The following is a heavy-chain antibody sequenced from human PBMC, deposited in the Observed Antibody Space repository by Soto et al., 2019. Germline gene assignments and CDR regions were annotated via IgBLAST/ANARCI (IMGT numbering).Heavy chain of an antibody. J-gene: IGHJ4*02. CDR2: ISGSGGST. Sequence: EVQLLESGGGLVQPGGSLRLSCAASGFTFSSYAMSWVRQAPGKGLEWVSAISGSGGSTYYADSVKGRFTISRDNSKNTLYLQMNSLRAEDTAVYYCAKDKQYGCSGGSCSTLLFDYWGQGTLVTVSS. D-gene: IGHD2-15*01. V-gene: IGHV3-23*01. CDR3: AKDKQYGCSGGSCSTLLFDY. CDR1: GFTFSSYA.